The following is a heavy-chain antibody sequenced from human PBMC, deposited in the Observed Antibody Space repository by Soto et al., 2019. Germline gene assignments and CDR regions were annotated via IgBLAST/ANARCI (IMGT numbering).Heavy chain of an antibody. J-gene: IGHJ4*02. Sequence: ASVKVSCKASGYTFTSYAMHWVRQAPGQRLEWMGVINASIGNTKYAQKFQGRVTMTSDTSTSSVYMEVSSLRSEDTAVYYCISTLGARFDYWGQGTLVTAPQ. CDR1: GYTFTSYA. D-gene: IGHD3-3*02. CDR2: INASIGNT. CDR3: ISTLGARFDY. V-gene: IGHV1-3*01.